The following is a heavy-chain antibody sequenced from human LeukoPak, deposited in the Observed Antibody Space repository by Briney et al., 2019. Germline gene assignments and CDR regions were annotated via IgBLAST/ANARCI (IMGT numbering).Heavy chain of an antibody. CDR3: ASDEVVVDAFDI. D-gene: IGHD2-15*01. CDR2: ISGSGGST. V-gene: IGHV3-23*01. CDR1: GFTFSSYG. Sequence: PGGSLRLSCAASGFTFSSYGMRWARRAPGRGRVGGITISGSGGSTYYADSVKGRFTISRDNSKNTLYLQMNSLRAEDTAVYYCASDEVVVDAFDIWGQGTMVTVSS. J-gene: IGHJ3*02.